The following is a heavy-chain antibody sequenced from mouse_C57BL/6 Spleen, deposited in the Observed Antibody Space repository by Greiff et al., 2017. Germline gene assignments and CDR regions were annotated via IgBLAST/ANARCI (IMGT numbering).Heavy chain of an antibody. V-gene: IGHV1-82*01. CDR1: GYAFSSSW. CDR3: ARGTYYSDCVNYAVDY. CDR2: IYPGGGDT. D-gene: IGHD2-12*01. Sequence: QVQLQQSGPELVKPGASVKISCKASGYAFSSSWMNWVKQRPGKGLEWIGPIYPGGGDTNYTGKFKGKATLTADKSSSTAYMQLSRLTSEDSADYFGARGTYYSDCVNYAVDYWGQGTTVTVSS. J-gene: IGHJ4*01.